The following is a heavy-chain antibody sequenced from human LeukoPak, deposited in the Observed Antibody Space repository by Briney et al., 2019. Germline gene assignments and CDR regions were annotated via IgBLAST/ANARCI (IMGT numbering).Heavy chain of an antibody. Sequence: GGSLRLSCAASGFTFSSYAMSWVRQAPGKGLEWVAVISYDGSNKYYADSVKGRFTISRDNSKNTLYLQMNSLRAEDTAVYYCAREAASLSGMDVWGQGTTVTVSS. D-gene: IGHD2-15*01. CDR3: AREAASLSGMDV. V-gene: IGHV3-30-3*01. CDR2: ISYDGSNK. J-gene: IGHJ6*02. CDR1: GFTFSSYA.